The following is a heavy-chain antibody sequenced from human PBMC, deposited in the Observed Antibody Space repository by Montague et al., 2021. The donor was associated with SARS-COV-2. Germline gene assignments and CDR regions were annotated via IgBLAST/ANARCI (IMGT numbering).Heavy chain of an antibody. D-gene: IGHD6-19*01. CDR3: ARIAMAATFDS. V-gene: IGHV4-59*13. J-gene: IGHJ4*02. CDR2: IYYTGGT. Sequence: SETLSLTCTVSGGSISPYYWNWIRQPPGKGLEWIGYIYYTGGTKYNSSPKSRVSMSVDTSKNQFSLRLTSVGAADTAVYYCARIAMAATFDSWGQGALVTVSS. CDR1: GGSISPYY.